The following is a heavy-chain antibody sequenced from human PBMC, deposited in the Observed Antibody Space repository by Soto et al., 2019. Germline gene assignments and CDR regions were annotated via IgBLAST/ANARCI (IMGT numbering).Heavy chain of an antibody. V-gene: IGHV4-59*01. CDR1: GGSMRNYF. D-gene: IGHD6-13*01. CDR3: AAGEASSRNLAPYYIDF. J-gene: IGHJ4*02. Sequence: SETLSLTCTVSGGSMRNYFWTWIRQPPGKGLEWIGYIHYSGTNIFFPSYNPSLRSRVTISEDTSKNQFSLKLLSVTTADTAVYFCAAGEASSRNLAPYYIDFWGQGTLVTVSS. CDR2: IHYSGTNIFFP.